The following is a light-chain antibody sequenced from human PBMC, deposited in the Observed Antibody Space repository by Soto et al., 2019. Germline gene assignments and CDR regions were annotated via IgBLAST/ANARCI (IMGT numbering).Light chain of an antibody. CDR3: QQYNNWPFS. CDR1: QGVTTN. CDR2: DVS. Sequence: IVMTQPPATRAAPPGETGTLSCRAGQGVTTNFAWYQKKSGQSPRLLIYDVSIRATGVPARLSGTGSEKDCTLKISGLQSEEAAVYFCQQYNNWPFSVGKGTRLEIK. J-gene: IGKJ5*01. V-gene: IGKV3-15*01.